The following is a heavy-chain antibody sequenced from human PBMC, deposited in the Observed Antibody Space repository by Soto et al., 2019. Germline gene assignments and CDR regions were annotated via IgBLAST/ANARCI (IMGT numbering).Heavy chain of an antibody. V-gene: IGHV1-18*01. Sequence: QVQLVQSGAEVNKPGASVKVSCKVSGYSFITYGVSWVRQAPGQGLDWMGWNSTYNGNTKYAERIQGRVTMTTDTTTSTAYMELRSLRADDSAVYYCARGPTAYPYNSGNYFLECWGQGTLVTVSS. CDR1: GYSFITYG. CDR2: NSTYNGNT. CDR3: ARGPTAYPYNSGNYFLEC. D-gene: IGHD3-22*01. J-gene: IGHJ4*02.